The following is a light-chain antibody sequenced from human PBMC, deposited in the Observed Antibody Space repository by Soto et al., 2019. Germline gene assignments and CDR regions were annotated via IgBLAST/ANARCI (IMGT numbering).Light chain of an antibody. J-gene: IGKJ1*01. CDR3: LQCNSSPRT. Sequence: AIQLTQSPPSLSASVGDRVTITCRASQGISSALAWYQQKPGKAPNVLIYDASKLQSGVPSRFSGSGSGTDFTLTISSLQPEDFATSYCLQCNSSPRTFGQGTKVEIK. CDR1: QGISSA. V-gene: IGKV1-13*02. CDR2: DAS.